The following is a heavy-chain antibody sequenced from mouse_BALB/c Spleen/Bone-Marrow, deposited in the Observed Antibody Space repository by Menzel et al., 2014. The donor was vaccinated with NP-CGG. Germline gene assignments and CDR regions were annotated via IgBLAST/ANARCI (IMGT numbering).Heavy chain of an antibody. CDR2: IDPSDSKT. J-gene: IGHJ3*01. V-gene: IGHV1-69*02. Sequence: QVQLKQSGAEPVKPGAPVKLSCKASGYTFXDYWMNWVKQRPGRGLEWIGRIDPSDSKTHYNQKFKDKATLTVDKSSTTAYIQLSNLTSEDSAVYYCARTAYWGQGTLVTVSA. CDR3: ARTAY. CDR1: GYTFXDYW.